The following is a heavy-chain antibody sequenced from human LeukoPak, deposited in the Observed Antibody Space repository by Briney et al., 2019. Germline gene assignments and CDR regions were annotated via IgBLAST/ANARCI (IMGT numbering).Heavy chain of an antibody. CDR1: GFTFSSYS. CDR3: ARVGQTRVGAAPSNWFDP. V-gene: IGHV3-21*01. D-gene: IGHD1-26*01. J-gene: IGHJ5*02. CDR2: ISSSSSYI. Sequence: GGSLRLSCAASGFTFSSYSMNWVRQAPGKGLEWVSSISSSSSYIYYADSVKGRFTISRDNAKNSLYLQMNSLRAEDTAVYYCARVGQTRVGAAPSNWFDPWGQGTPVTVSS.